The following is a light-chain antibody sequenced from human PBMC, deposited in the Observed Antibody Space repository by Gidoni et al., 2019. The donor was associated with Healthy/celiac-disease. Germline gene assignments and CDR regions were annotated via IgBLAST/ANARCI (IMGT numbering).Light chain of an antibody. CDR2: LGS. CDR3: MQALQTPS. Sequence: DIVMTQSPLSLPVTPGEPASISCRSSPSLLHSNGYNYLDWYLQKPGQSPQLLIYLGSNRASGVPDRCSGSGSGTDFTLKISRVEAEDVGVYYCMQALQTPSFGGGTKVEIK. J-gene: IGKJ4*01. V-gene: IGKV2-28*01. CDR1: PSLLHSNGYNY.